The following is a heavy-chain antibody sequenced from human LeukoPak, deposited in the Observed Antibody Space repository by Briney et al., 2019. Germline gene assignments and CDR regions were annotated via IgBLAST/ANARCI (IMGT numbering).Heavy chain of an antibody. D-gene: IGHD5-18*01. V-gene: IGHV3-11*06. Sequence: PGWSLTLSCAASGFTFSDYYMSWIRQAPGKGLEGVSYISSSSSYTNYADSLKGRFTISRDNAKNSLYLQMNSLRAEDTAVYYCARAAGPHTAMVLWGQGTLVTVSS. J-gene: IGHJ4*02. CDR1: GFTFSDYY. CDR2: ISSSSSYT. CDR3: ARAAGPHTAMVL.